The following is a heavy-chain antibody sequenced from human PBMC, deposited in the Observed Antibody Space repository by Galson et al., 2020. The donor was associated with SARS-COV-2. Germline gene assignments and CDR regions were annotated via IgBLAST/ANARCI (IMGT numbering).Heavy chain of an antibody. J-gene: IGHJ6*02. D-gene: IGHD2-15*01. CDR3: ARDFDRYCSGGSCYLYYYYGMDV. V-gene: IGHV4-39*07. CDR2: IYYSGST. CDR1: GGSISSSSYY. Sequence: ASETLSLTCTVSGGSISSSSYYWGWIRQPPGKGLEWIGSIYYSGSTYYNPSLKSRVTISVDTSKNQFSLKLSSVTAADTAVYYCARDFDRYCSGGSCYLYYYYGMDVGGQGTTVTVSS.